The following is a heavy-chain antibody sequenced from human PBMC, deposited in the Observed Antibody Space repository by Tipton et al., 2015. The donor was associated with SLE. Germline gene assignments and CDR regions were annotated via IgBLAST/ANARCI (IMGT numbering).Heavy chain of an antibody. V-gene: IGHV4-39*07. CDR1: GGSIRDTNYF. J-gene: IGHJ5*02. D-gene: IGHD2-15*01. CDR2: VYNNGAT. CDR3: VRHPRLGEGGWFDP. Sequence: TLSLTCTVSGGSIRDTNYFWSWVRQLPGRGLAWIATVYNNGATQYNPSLKSRVTMSVDTSENQFSLKLTSVSAFDTAVYYCVRHPRLGEGGWFDPWGHGTLVTVAS.